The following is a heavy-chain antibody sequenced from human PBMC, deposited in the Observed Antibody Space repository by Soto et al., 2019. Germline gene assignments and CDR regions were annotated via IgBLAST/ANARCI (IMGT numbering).Heavy chain of an antibody. V-gene: IGHV3-9*01. J-gene: IGHJ2*01. D-gene: IGHD3-16*01. CDR1: RFIFDNHA. Sequence: EVQLVESGGGLVQPGRSLRLSCTASRFIFDNHAMHWVRQAPGKGLEWVAGVTWNSVATGYADSVKGRFTISRDNAKNSLYLQMNSLSAEDTAVYFCVKEGGMKYFDFWGRGTVVTVSS. CDR3: VKEGGMKYFDF. CDR2: VTWNSVAT.